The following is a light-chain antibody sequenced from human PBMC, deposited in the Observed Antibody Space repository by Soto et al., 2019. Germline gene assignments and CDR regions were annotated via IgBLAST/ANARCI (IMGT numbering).Light chain of an antibody. CDR3: QQYNNWPLT. CDR1: QSITTN. Sequence: EMVMTQSPATLSVSPGERATLSCRASQSITTNLAWYQQKPGQAPRLLIYGASTSATDIPARFSGSGSGTEFTLTISSLQSEDFAVYYCQQYNNWPLTFGGGTKVEIK. V-gene: IGKV3-15*01. J-gene: IGKJ4*01. CDR2: GAS.